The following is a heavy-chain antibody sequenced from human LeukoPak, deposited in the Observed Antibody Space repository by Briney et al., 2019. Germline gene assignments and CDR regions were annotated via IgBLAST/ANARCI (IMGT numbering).Heavy chain of an antibody. Sequence: SVKVSCKASGDTFTSYAISWVPEAPGQGLEWMGRVIPIFGTANYAQKFRGRVTITTDESTSTAYMELRSLRSEDTAVYYCSLQRRQVVVVAAGKPDAFDMWGQGTMVTVSS. V-gene: IGHV1-69*05. J-gene: IGHJ3*02. D-gene: IGHD2-15*01. CDR3: SLQRRQVVVVAAGKPDAFDM. CDR2: VIPIFGTA. CDR1: GDTFTSYA.